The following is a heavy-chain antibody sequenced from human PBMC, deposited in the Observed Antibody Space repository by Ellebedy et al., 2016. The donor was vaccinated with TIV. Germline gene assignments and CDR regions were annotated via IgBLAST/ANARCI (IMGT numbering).Heavy chain of an antibody. CDR3: ASGAYDI. V-gene: IGHV3-11*04. J-gene: IGHJ3*02. CDR1: GFSFSGFY. CDR2: ISSTGTTI. Sequence: PGGSLRLSCSASGFSFSGFYMTRIRQAPGKGLEWVSYISSTGTTIYYADSVKGRFTISRDNAKISLYLQMNSLTAEDTAVYYCASGAYDIWGQGTMVTVSS.